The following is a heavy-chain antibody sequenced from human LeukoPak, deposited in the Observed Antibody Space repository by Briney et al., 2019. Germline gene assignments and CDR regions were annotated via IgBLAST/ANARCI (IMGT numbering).Heavy chain of an antibody. J-gene: IGHJ5*02. Sequence: WASVKVSCKASGYPFATYGINWVRQAPGQGLEWMGWISTYNGDTNYAQKFQGRVTMTTDTSTSTAYMELRSLRSDDTAVYYCARVVVAATAYNWFDPWGQGTLVTVSS. D-gene: IGHD2-15*01. CDR3: ARVVVAATAYNWFDP. CDR1: GYPFATYG. V-gene: IGHV1-18*01. CDR2: ISTYNGDT.